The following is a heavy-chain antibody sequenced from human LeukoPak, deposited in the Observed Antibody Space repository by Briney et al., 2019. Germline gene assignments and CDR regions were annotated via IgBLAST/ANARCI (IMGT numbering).Heavy chain of an antibody. CDR3: AKEYTMIVVVITLDAFDI. V-gene: IGHV3-23*01. J-gene: IGHJ3*02. D-gene: IGHD3-22*01. CDR1: GFTFSSYA. CDR2: ISGSGGST. Sequence: PGGSLRLSCAASGFTFSSYAMSWVRQAPGKGLEWVSAISGSGGSTYYADSVKGRFTISRDNPKNTLYLQMNSLRAEDTAVYYCAKEYTMIVVVITLDAFDIWGQGTMVTVSS.